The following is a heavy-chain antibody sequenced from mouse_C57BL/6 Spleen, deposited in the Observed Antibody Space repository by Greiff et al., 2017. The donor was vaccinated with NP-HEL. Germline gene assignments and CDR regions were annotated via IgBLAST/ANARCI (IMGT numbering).Heavy chain of an antibody. Sequence: HVQLQQPGAELVKPGASVKMSCKASGYTFTSYWITWVKQRPGQGLEWIGDIYPGSGSTNYNEKFKSKATLTVDTSSSTAYMQLSSLTSEDSAVYYCARSDYYGSRGDYWGQGTTLTVSS. CDR2: IYPGSGST. V-gene: IGHV1-55*01. D-gene: IGHD1-1*01. CDR1: GYTFTSYW. J-gene: IGHJ2*01. CDR3: ARSDYYGSRGDY.